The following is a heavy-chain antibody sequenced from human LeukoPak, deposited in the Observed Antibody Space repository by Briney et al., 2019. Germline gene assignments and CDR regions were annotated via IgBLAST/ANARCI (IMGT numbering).Heavy chain of an antibody. V-gene: IGHV4-39*07. D-gene: IGHD3-3*01. Sequence: SETLSPTCTVSGASISTGSYSWGWFRQPPGKGLEWIGGIYYSGSTYYNPSLKSRITISLDTSKNQFSLKLSSVTAADTAVYYCARDKTFEVVNYFNYWGQGTLVTVSS. CDR3: ARDKTFEVVNYFNY. J-gene: IGHJ4*02. CDR1: GASISTGSYS. CDR2: IYYSGST.